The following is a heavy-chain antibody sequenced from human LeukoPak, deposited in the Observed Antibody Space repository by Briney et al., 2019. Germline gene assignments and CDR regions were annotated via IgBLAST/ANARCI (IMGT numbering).Heavy chain of an antibody. V-gene: IGHV3-21*01. Sequence: GGSLRLSCAASGFTFSSYSMNWVRQAPGKGLEWVSSISSCSSYIYYADSVKGRFTISRDNAKNSLYLQMNSLRAEDTAVYYCARVGYCSSTSCYTGGADYWGQGTLVTISS. CDR1: GFTFSSYS. CDR2: ISSCSSYI. CDR3: ARVGYCSSTSCYTGGADY. D-gene: IGHD2-2*02. J-gene: IGHJ4*02.